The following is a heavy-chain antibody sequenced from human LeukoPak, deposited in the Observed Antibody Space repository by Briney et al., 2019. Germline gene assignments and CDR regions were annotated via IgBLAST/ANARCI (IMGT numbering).Heavy chain of an antibody. J-gene: IGHJ6*02. Sequence: ASVKVSCKASGYTFTSYYMHWVRQAPGRGLEWMGIINPSGGSTSYAQKFQGRVTMTRDTSTSTVYMELSSLRSEDTAVYYCARPLYSSSWSNYYYYGMDVWGQGTTVTVSS. CDR1: GYTFTSYY. CDR3: ARPLYSSSWSNYYYYGMDV. V-gene: IGHV1-46*01. CDR2: INPSGGST. D-gene: IGHD6-13*01.